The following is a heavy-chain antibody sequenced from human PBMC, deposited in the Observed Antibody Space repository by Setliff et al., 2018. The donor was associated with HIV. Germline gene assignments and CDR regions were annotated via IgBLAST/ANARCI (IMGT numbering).Heavy chain of an antibody. V-gene: IGHV4-34*01. CDR3: ARLSYSGSSGSHLFDF. CDR2: ANHSGKT. D-gene: IGHD6-6*01. Sequence: SETLSLTCAVYGGSFSGYYWTWIRQAPGKGLEWIGEANHSGKTNCNPSLKSRVTISEDTSKSQFSLRLSSVTAADTAVYYCARLSYSGSSGSHLFDFWGQGTLVTVSS. CDR1: GGSFSGYY. J-gene: IGHJ4*02.